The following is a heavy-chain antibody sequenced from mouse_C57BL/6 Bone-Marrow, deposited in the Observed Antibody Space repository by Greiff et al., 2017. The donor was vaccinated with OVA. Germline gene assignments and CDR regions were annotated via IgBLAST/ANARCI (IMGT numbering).Heavy chain of an antibody. V-gene: IGHV5-4*01. J-gene: IGHJ3*01. CDR1: GFTFSSYA. CDR3: AREGITTVVATSPY. Sequence: EVNVVESGGGLVKPGGSLKLSCAASGFTFSSYAMSWVRQTPEKRLEWVATISDGGSYTYYPDNVKGRFTISRDNAKNNLYLQMSHLKSEDTAMYYCAREGITTVVATSPYWGQGTLVTVSA. D-gene: IGHD1-1*01. CDR2: ISDGGSYT.